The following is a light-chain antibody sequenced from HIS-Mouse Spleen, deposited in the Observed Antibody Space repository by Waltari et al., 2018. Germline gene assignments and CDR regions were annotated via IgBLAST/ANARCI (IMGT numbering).Light chain of an antibody. CDR3: CSYAGSSPDV. CDR1: SSDVGSYNP. CDR2: EGS. V-gene: IGLV2-23*01. J-gene: IGLJ1*01. Sequence: SPGQSITISCTGTSSDVGSYNPVSWYQQHPGKAPKLMIYEGSKRPSGVSNRFSGSKSGNTASLTISGLQAEDEADYYCCSYAGSSPDVFGTGTKVTVL.